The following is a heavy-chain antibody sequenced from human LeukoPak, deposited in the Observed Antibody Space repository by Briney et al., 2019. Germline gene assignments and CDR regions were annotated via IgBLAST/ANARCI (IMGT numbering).Heavy chain of an antibody. CDR1: GSTFSSYG. V-gene: IGHV3-33*01. J-gene: IGHJ4*02. CDR3: AREKYSSSFGCDY. CDR2: IWYDGSNK. Sequence: GGSLRLSCAASGSTFSSYGMHWVRQAPGKGLEWVAVIWYDGSNKYYADSVKGRFTISRDNSKNTLYLQMNSLRAEDTAVYYCAREKYSSSFGCDYWGQGTLVTISS. D-gene: IGHD6-6*01.